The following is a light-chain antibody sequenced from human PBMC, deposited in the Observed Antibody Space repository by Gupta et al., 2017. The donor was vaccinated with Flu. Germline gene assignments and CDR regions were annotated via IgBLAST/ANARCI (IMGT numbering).Light chain of an antibody. J-gene: IGLJ3*02. Sequence: SYALTQPPSMSVSPGQPARITCSGKAVPNQYPYWYQQKRGQAPVLLIYKDTERPSGIPERFSASSSGTTVTLTSNGVQAEDEGDYYCQSADSTAWVFGGGTKLTVL. CDR1: AVPNQY. CDR2: KDT. CDR3: QSADSTAWV. V-gene: IGLV3-25*03.